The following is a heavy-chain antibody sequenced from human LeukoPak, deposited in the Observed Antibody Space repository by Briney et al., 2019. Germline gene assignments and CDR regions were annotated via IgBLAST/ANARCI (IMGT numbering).Heavy chain of an antibody. J-gene: IGHJ6*03. CDR3: ATAPGSDYRYYYYYQMDV. Sequence: SETLSLTCTVSGGSISSYYWSWLRQPPGKGLEWIGYIYYSGTTNYNPSLKSRVTISVDTSKNQFSLKLSSVTAADTAMYYCATAPGSDYRYYYYYQMDVWGKGTTVTVSS. D-gene: IGHD3-10*01. CDR2: IYYSGTT. CDR1: GGSISSYY. V-gene: IGHV4-59*01.